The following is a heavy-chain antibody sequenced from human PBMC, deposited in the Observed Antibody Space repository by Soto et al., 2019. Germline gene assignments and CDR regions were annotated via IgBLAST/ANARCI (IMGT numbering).Heavy chain of an antibody. CDR3: APQEVGLRYFDWLGPMDV. CDR1: GYTFTSYA. V-gene: IGHV1-3*01. D-gene: IGHD3-9*01. Sequence: ASVKVSCKASGYTFTSYAMHWVRQAPGQRLEWMGWINAGNGNTKYSQKFQGRVTITRDTSASTAYMELSSLRSEDTAVYYCAPQEVGLRYFDWLGPMDVWGQGTTVTVSS. CDR2: INAGNGNT. J-gene: IGHJ6*02.